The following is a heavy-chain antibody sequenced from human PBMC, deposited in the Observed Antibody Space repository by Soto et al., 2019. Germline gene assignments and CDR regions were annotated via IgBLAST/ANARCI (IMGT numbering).Heavy chain of an antibody. CDR3: ARGVLFPIEYCGGDEGYYYYGMDV. J-gene: IGHJ6*02. Sequence: GGSLRLSCAASGFTVSSNYMSWVRQAPGKGLEWVSVIYSCGSTYYADSVKGRFTISRDNSKNTLYLQMNSLRAEDTAVYYCARGVLFPIEYCGGDEGYYYYGMDVWGQGTTVTISS. CDR2: IYSCGST. CDR1: GFTVSSNY. V-gene: IGHV3-66*03. D-gene: IGHD2-21*01.